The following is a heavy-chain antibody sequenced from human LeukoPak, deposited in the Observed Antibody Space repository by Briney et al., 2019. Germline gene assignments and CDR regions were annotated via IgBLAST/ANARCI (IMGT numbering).Heavy chain of an antibody. CDR3: AGNPTVVTPGAAFDI. V-gene: IGHV1-69*05. J-gene: IGHJ3*02. CDR1: GGTFSSYA. D-gene: IGHD4-23*01. CDR2: IIPIFGTA. Sequence: SVKVSCKASGGTFSSYAISWVRQAPGQGLEWMGGIIPIFGTANYAQKFQGRVTITTDESTSTAYMELSSLRSEDTAVYYCAGNPTVVTPGAAFDIWGQGTMVTVSS.